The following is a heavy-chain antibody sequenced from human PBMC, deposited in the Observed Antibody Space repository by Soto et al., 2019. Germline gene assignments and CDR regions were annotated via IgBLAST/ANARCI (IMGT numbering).Heavy chain of an antibody. CDR3: ASAGDVVVVSPEPVDYYYYYGMDV. CDR1: GGTLSSYA. CDR2: IIPIFGTA. Sequence: SVKVSCKASGGTLSSYAISWVRQAPGQGLEWMGGIIPIFGTANYAQKFQGRVTITADESTSTAYMELSSLRSEDTAVYYCASAGDVVVVSPEPVDYYYYYGMDVWGQGTTVTVSS. D-gene: IGHD2-15*01. J-gene: IGHJ6*02. V-gene: IGHV1-69*13.